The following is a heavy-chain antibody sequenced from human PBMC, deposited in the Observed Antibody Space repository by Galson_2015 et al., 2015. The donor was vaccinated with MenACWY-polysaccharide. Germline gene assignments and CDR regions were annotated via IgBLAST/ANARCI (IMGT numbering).Heavy chain of an antibody. CDR3: AGIPATETSYGWFDP. J-gene: IGHJ5*02. Sequence: LSLTCAVSGASISSGSHYWSWFRQFPGKNLEWIGFMYYTGRSNYNPSLRSRVPISIDMSKNQFSLNLSSMTAADTAVYFCAGIPATETSYGWFDPWGQGTLVTVSS. V-gene: IGHV4-31*11. CDR2: MYYTGRS. D-gene: IGHD4-17*01. CDR1: GASISSGSHY.